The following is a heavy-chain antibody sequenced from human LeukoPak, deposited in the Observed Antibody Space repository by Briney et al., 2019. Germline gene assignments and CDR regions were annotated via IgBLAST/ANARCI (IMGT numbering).Heavy chain of an antibody. CDR1: GFTFSNAR. V-gene: IGHV3-15*01. J-gene: IGHJ4*02. CDR2: IKSKTDGGTT. Sequence: GGSLRLSCAASGFTFSNARMSWVRQAPGKGLEWVGRIKSKTDGGTTDYTAPVKGRFTISRDDSRNTLYLQMNSLQTEDTAVYYCTTFGYNAYFDYWGQGTLVTVSS. CDR3: TTFGYNAYFDY. D-gene: IGHD5-24*01.